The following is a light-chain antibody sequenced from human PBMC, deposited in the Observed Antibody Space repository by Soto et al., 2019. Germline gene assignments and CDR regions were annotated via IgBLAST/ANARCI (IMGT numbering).Light chain of an antibody. CDR1: QSVSSSY. V-gene: IGKV3-20*01. CDR3: QQYGSSPRT. J-gene: IGKJ1*01. CDR2: GAS. Sequence: NVLPQSPGTLSLSPGERATLSCRASQSVSSSYLAWYQQRPGQAPRLLIYGASTRATGIPDRFSGSGSGTDFTLIINRLEPEDFAVYYCQQYGSSPRTFGQGTKVDIK.